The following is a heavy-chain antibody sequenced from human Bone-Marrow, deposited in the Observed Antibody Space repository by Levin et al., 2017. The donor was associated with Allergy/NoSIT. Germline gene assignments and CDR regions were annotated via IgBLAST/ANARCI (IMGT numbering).Heavy chain of an antibody. J-gene: IGHJ6*02. V-gene: IGHV1-69*02. D-gene: IGHD3-9*01. CDR3: ARTCLTGYTNYGMDV. CDR2: IIPILGIA. CDR1: GGTFSSYT. Sequence: KISCKASGGTFSSYTISWVRQAPGQGLEWMGRIIPILGIANYAQKFQGRVTITADKSTSTAYMELSSLRSEDTAVYYCARTCLTGYTNYGMDVWGQGTTVTVSS.